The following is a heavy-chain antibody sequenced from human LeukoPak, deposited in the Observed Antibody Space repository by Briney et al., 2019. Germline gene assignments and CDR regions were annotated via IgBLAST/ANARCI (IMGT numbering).Heavy chain of an antibody. V-gene: IGHV1-8*01. Sequence: GASVKVSCKASGYTFTSYDINWVRQATGQGLEWMGWVNPNSGNTGYAQKFQGRVTMTRNTSISTAYMELSSLRSEDTAVYYCARVGYYDSSGYSPFDYWGQGTLVTVSS. D-gene: IGHD3-22*01. J-gene: IGHJ4*02. CDR1: GYTFTSYD. CDR2: VNPNSGNT. CDR3: ARVGYYDSSGYSPFDY.